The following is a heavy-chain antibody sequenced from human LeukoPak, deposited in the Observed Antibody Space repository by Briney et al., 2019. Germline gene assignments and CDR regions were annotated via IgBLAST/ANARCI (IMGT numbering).Heavy chain of an antibody. V-gene: IGHV7-4-1*02. CDR1: GYTFTTYA. D-gene: IGHD3-22*01. J-gene: IGHJ4*02. CDR3: ARGPERTRYYDSSGYQIDY. Sequence: ASVKVSCKASGYTFTTYAMNWVRQAPGQGLEWMGWINTNTGNPTYAQGFTGRFVFFLDTSVSTAYLQISSLKAEDTAVYYCARGPERTRYYDSSGYQIDYWGQGTLVTVSS. CDR2: INTNTGNP.